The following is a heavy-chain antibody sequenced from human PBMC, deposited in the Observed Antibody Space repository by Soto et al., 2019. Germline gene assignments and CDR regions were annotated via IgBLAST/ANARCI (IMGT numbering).Heavy chain of an antibody. CDR1: GGSISSYY. V-gene: IGHV4-4*07. D-gene: IGHD4-4*01. CDR2: IYTSGST. J-gene: IGHJ5*02. CDR3: AREVATTVRNWFDP. Sequence: SATLSLTCTVSGGSISSYYWSWIRQPAGKGLEWIGRIYTSGSTNYNPSLKSRVTMSVDTSKNQFSLKLSSVTAADTAVYYCAREVATTVRNWFDPWGQGTLVTVSS.